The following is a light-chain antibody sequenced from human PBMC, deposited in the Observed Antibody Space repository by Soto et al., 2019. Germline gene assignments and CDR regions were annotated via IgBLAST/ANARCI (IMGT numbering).Light chain of an antibody. CDR3: SSYTSSSALV. J-gene: IGLJ2*01. Sequence: QSALTQPASVSGSPGQSITISCTGTSSDVGGYNYVSWYQQHPGKAPKLMIYDVSNRPSGVSNRFSGSKSGNTASLTISGLQADDDAYYYSSSYTSSSALVFGGGTKLTVL. V-gene: IGLV2-14*01. CDR2: DVS. CDR1: SSDVGGYNY.